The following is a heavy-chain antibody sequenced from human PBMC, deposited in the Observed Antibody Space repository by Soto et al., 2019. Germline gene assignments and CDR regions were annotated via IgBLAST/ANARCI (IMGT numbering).Heavy chain of an antibody. D-gene: IGHD3-3*01. J-gene: IGHJ6*02. CDR3: AKEQNRITIFGVVIIEPYGMDV. Sequence: ASVKVSCKASGYTFTSYAMHWVRQAPGQRLEWMGWINAGNGNTKYSQKFQGRVTITRDTSASTAYMELSSLRSEDTAVYYCAKEQNRITIFGVVIIEPYGMDVWGQGTTVTVSS. V-gene: IGHV1-3*01. CDR1: GYTFTSYA. CDR2: INAGNGNT.